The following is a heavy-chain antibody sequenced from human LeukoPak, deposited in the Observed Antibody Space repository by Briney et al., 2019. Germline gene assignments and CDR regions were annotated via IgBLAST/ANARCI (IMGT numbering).Heavy chain of an antibody. CDR2: INPSGGST. V-gene: IGHV1-46*01. CDR1: GYTFTSYY. CDR3: ARDLSYYGSGSYYFGY. D-gene: IGHD3-10*01. Sequence: ASVKVSCKASGYTFTSYYMHWVRQAPGQGLEWMGMINPSGGSTSYAQKFQGRGTMTRDMSTSTVYMELSSVSSEDTAVYYCARDLSYYGSGSYYFGYWGQGTLVTVS. J-gene: IGHJ4*02.